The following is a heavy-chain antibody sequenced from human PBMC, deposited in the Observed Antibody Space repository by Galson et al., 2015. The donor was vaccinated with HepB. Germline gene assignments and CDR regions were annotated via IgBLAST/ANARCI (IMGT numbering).Heavy chain of an antibody. CDR2: IKQDGSEK. D-gene: IGHD3-22*01. CDR3: ARDRLISSYYDSSGYQDY. CDR1: GFTFSSYW. Sequence: SLRLSCAASGFTFSSYWMSWVRQAPGKGLEWVANIKQDGSEKYYVDSVKGRFTISRDNAKNSLYLQMNSLRAEDTAVYYCARDRLISSYYDSSGYQDYWGQGTLVTVSS. J-gene: IGHJ4*02. V-gene: IGHV3-7*03.